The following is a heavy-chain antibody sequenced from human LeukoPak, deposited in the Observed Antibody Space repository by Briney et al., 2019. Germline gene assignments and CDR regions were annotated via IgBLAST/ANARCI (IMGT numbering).Heavy chain of an antibody. Sequence: SETLSLTCTVSGGSISGHYWSWIRQPPGKGLEWIGYIYYSGSTNYNPSLKSRTTISLDTSKSQFSLKLNSVTAADTAVYYCARDGDYDWYFDPWGRGTLATVSS. D-gene: IGHD4-17*01. J-gene: IGHJ2*01. V-gene: IGHV4-59*11. CDR2: IYYSGST. CDR1: GGSISGHY. CDR3: ARDGDYDWYFDP.